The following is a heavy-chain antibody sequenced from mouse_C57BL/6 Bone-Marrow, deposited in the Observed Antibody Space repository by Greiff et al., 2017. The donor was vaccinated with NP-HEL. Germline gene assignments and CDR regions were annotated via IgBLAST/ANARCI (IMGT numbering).Heavy chain of an antibody. CDR2: ISSGGSYT. J-gene: IGHJ4*01. CDR1: GFTFSSYG. D-gene: IGHD1-1*01. Sequence: DVKLVESGGDLVKPGGSLKLSCAASGFTFSSYGMSWVRQTPDKRLEWVATISSGGSYTYYLDSVKGRFTISRDNAKNTLYLQMSSLKSEDTAMYYCARRGLITTVLMDYWGQGTSVTVSS. V-gene: IGHV5-6*02. CDR3: ARRGLITTVLMDY.